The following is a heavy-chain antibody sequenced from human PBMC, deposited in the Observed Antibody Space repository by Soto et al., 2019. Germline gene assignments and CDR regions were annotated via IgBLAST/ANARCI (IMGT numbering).Heavy chain of an antibody. V-gene: IGHV6-1*01. CDR2: TYYRSKWYN. CDR3: VRLIGNSWLDS. CDR1: GDSVSSSSVT. Sequence: PSQTLSLTCAISGDSVSSSSVTWNWIRQPPSRGLEWLGRTYYRSKWYNDYAESVKSRITINPDTSKNQFSLHLNSVTPEDTAVYYCVRLIGNSWLDSWGQGTLVTVSS. J-gene: IGHJ5*01. D-gene: IGHD2-8*01.